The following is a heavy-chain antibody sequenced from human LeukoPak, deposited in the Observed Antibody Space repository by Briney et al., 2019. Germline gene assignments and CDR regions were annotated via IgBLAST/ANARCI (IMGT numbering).Heavy chain of an antibody. J-gene: IGHJ4*02. CDR2: MSYDGGNT. V-gene: IGHV3-30*07. CDR3: AKDHYYYDSSGYFY. Sequence: GRSLRLSCAASGFTFSSYAMHWVRQAPGKGLEWVAVMSYDGGNTYYADSVKGRFTISRDNSKNTLYLQMNSLRAEDTAVYYCAKDHYYYDSSGYFYWGQGTLVTVSS. CDR1: GFTFSSYA. D-gene: IGHD3-22*01.